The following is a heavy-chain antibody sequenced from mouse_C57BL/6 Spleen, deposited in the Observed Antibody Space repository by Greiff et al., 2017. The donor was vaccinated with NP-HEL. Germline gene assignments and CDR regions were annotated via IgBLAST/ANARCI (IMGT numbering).Heavy chain of an antibody. CDR2: IDPENGDT. CDR3: STSDYDGFAY. CDR1: GFNIKDDY. D-gene: IGHD2-4*01. V-gene: IGHV14-4*01. Sequence: EVQLQQSGAELVRPGASVKLSCTASGFNIKDDYMHWVKQRPEQGLEWIGWIDPENGDTEYASKFQGKATITADTSSNTAYLQLSSLTSEDTAVYSCSTSDYDGFAYWGQGTLVTVSA. J-gene: IGHJ3*01.